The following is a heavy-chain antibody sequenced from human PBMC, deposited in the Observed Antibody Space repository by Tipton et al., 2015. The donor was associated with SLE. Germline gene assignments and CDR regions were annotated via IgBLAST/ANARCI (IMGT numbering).Heavy chain of an antibody. Sequence: SLRLSCAASGFTFSSYSMNWVRQASGKGLEWVSSISSSSYIYYADSVKGRFTISRDNAKNSLYLQMNSLRAEDTAVYYCARREDILTASSAFDIWGQGTMVTVSS. J-gene: IGHJ3*02. CDR2: ISSSSYI. D-gene: IGHD3-9*01. CDR3: ARREDILTASSAFDI. CDR1: GFTFSSYS. V-gene: IGHV3-21*03.